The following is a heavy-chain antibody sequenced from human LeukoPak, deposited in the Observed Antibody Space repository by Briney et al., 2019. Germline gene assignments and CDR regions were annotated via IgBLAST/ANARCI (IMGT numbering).Heavy chain of an antibody. J-gene: IGHJ4*02. V-gene: IGHV3-49*03. Sequence: GGSLRLSCTASGLTIGDYLMSWFRQAPGKGLEWIGFISGGTTEYAASVKGRFTISRDVSTSIAYLQMNSLTTEDTAVYYCSRGSGWLSVYWGQGTLVTVSS. CDR3: SRGSGWLSVY. CDR2: ISGGTT. D-gene: IGHD6-19*01. CDR1: GLTIGDYL.